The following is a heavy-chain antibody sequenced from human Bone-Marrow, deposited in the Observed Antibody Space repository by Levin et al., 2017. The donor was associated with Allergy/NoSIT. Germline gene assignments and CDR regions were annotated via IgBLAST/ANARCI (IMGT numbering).Heavy chain of an antibody. V-gene: IGHV4-59*08. Sequence: SQTLSLTCTVSGVSVSSYYWSWVRQSPGKGLEWLGYLYYNGTAKYNPSLKSRVTISVDTSKNQFSLKLRSVTAADTALYYCAQLGITGTTIAWGRGTLVTVSS. CDR2: LYYNGTA. J-gene: IGHJ5*02. CDR3: AQLGITGTTIA. D-gene: IGHD1-7*01. CDR1: GVSVSSYY.